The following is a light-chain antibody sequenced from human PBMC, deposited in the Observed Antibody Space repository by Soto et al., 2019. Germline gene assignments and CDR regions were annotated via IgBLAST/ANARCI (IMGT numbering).Light chain of an antibody. Sequence: QSALTQPPSVSGAPGQWVTISCTGSSSNVGAGYYVHWYQQFPGTAPKLLIYDNTNRPSGVSDRFSASKSGTSASLTISGLQAEDEADYYCHSYDSSISRVGFGGGTKLTVL. J-gene: IGLJ3*02. V-gene: IGLV1-40*01. CDR2: DNT. CDR3: HSYDSSISRVG. CDR1: SSNVGAGYY.